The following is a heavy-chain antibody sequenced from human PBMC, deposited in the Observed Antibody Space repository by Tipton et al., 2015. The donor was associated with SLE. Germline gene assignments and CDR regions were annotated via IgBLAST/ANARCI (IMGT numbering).Heavy chain of an antibody. J-gene: IGHJ3*02. CDR1: GGSISSYY. Sequence: TLSLTCTVSGGSISSYYWGWIRQPPGKGLEWIGYIYYSGSTNYNPSLTSRVTIAVDTSTTQFSLKLSSVTAADTAVYCCARAPIRGAFEIWGQGTMVTVSS. CDR2: IYYSGST. CDR3: ARAPIRGAFEI. V-gene: IGHV4-59*01.